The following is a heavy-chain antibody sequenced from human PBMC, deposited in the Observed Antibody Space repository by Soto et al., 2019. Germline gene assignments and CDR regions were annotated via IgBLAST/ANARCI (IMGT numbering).Heavy chain of an antibody. V-gene: IGHV1-69*13. CDR3: ARDIWIYSDPYYDLLEWFPPNFDY. J-gene: IGHJ4*02. CDR2: IIPIFGTA. Sequence: ASVKVSCKASGGTFSSYVISWVRQAPGQGLEWMGGIIPIFGTANYAQKFQGRVTITADESTSTAYMELSSLRSEDTAVYYCARDIWIYSDPYYDLLEWFPPNFDYWGQGTLVTVSS. CDR1: GGTFSSYV. D-gene: IGHD3-3*01.